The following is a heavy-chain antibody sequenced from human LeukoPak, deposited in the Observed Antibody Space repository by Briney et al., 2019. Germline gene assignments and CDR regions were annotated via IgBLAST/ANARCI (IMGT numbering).Heavy chain of an antibody. Sequence: ASVKVSCKASGYTFTGYYMHWVRQAPGQGLEWMGWINPNSGGTNYAQKFQGRVTMTRDTSISTAYMELSRLRSDDTAVYYCARGMYYDSSGYYDYWGQGTLVTVSS. CDR2: INPNSGGT. J-gene: IGHJ4*02. CDR1: GYTFTGYY. V-gene: IGHV1-2*02. D-gene: IGHD3-22*01. CDR3: ARGMYYDSSGYYDY.